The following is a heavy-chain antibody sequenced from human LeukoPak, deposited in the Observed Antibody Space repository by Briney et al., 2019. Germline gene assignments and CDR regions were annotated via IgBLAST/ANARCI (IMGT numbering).Heavy chain of an antibody. D-gene: IGHD4-11*01. J-gene: IGHJ5*02. CDR1: AGSISSYY. V-gene: IGHV4-59*12. CDR3: ARTNTVTTWWFDP. CDR2: IYYSGST. Sequence: SETLSLTCTVSAGSISSYYWSWIRQPPGKGLEWIGYIYYSGSTNYNPSLKSRVTISVDTSKNQFSLKLSSVTAANTAVYYCARTNTVTTWWFDPWGQGTLVTVSS.